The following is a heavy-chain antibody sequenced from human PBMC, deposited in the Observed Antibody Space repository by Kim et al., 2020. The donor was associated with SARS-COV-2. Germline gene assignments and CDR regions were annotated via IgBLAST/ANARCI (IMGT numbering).Heavy chain of an antibody. CDR3: AGNLGHGDYDY. Sequence: SVKVSCKASGFTFTSSTVQWVRQARGQRLEWIGWIVVSSGNTKYSQKFQERVTITRDMSTSTAYMELSSLRSEDTAVYYCAGNLGHGDYDYWGQGTLVT. CDR2: IVVSSGNT. CDR1: GFTFTSST. J-gene: IGHJ4*02. V-gene: IGHV1-58*01. D-gene: IGHD4-17*01.